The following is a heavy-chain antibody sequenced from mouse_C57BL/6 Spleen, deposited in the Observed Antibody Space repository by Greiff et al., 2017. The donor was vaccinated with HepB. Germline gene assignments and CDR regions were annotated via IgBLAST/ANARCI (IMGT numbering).Heavy chain of an antibody. CDR3: TRGELSDYFDY. CDR2: IDPETGGT. J-gene: IGHJ2*01. D-gene: IGHD1-3*01. CDR1: GYTFTDYE. Sequence: VQLQQSGAELVRPGASVTLSCKASGYTFTDYEMHWVKQTPVHGLEWIGAIDPETGGTAYNQKFKGKAILTADKSSSTAYMELRSLTSEDSAVYYCTRGELSDYFDYWGQGPTLTVSS. V-gene: IGHV1-15*01.